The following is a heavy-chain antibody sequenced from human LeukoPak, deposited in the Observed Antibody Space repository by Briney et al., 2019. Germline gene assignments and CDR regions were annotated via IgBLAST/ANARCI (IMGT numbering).Heavy chain of an antibody. Sequence: SETLSLTCTVSGGSISSYYWSWIRQPPGKGLEWIGYIYYSGSTNYNPSLKSRVTISVDTSKNQFSLKLSSVTAADTAVYYCARDRAPYTPGLYYFDYWGQGTLVTVSS. V-gene: IGHV4-59*12. CDR2: IYYSGST. CDR3: ARDRAPYTPGLYYFDY. CDR1: GGSISSYY. J-gene: IGHJ4*02. D-gene: IGHD2-2*02.